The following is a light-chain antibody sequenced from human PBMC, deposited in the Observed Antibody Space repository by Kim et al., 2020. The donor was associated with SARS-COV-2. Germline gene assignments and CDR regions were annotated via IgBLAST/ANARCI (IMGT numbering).Light chain of an antibody. CDR1: SLRSYF. CDR3: QSRDSRGDVV. Sequence: VPLGQTVRITCRVASLRSYFPPWYQQKPRQAPVLVIYGKNYRPSGIPDRFSGSNSGDTGSLTITGVQEEDEADYYCQSRDSRGDVVFGGGTKLTVL. J-gene: IGLJ2*01. V-gene: IGLV3-19*01. CDR2: GKN.